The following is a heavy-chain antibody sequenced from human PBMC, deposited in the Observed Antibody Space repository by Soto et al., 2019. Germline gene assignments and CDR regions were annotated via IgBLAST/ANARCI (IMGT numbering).Heavy chain of an antibody. V-gene: IGHV1-18*01. J-gene: IGHJ6*02. D-gene: IGHD1-26*01. Sequence: QVQLVQSGAEVRKPGASVKVSCKTSGYTFSRSGISWVRQAPGQGLEWMGWISTYNGDANYAQKLQGRVTMTTDTSTSTAFMELGSLTSDDTAVYYCASSGSVPYCYYGLDVWGQGTTVTVSS. CDR3: ASSGSVPYCYYGLDV. CDR1: GYTFSRSG. CDR2: ISTYNGDA.